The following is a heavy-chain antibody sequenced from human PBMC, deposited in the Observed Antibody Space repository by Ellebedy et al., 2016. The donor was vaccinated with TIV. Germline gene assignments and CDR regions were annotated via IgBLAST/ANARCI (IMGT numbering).Heavy chain of an antibody. J-gene: IGHJ6*02. Sequence: PGGSLRLSCAASGFPFRSYDMHRVRQAPGKGLEWVSLIGTAADTYYTGSVKGRFTVSRENAENSFFLQMNSLTAEDTGVYYCAGAGRPSSYNSMDVWGPGTTVTVSS. CDR2: IGTAADT. V-gene: IGHV3-13*01. CDR3: AGAGRPSSYNSMDV. CDR1: GFPFRSYD. D-gene: IGHD3-10*01.